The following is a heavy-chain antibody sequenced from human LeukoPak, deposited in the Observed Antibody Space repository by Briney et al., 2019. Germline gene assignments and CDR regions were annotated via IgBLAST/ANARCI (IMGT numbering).Heavy chain of an antibody. CDR3: ARGLWQLVEDYYYYMDV. CDR2: MNPNSGNT. D-gene: IGHD6-6*01. J-gene: IGHJ6*03. CDR1: GYTFTSYD. Sequence: ASVKVSCKASGYTFTSYDINWARQATGQGLEWMGWMNPNSGNTGYAQKFQGRVTMTRNTSISTAYMELSSLRSEDTAVYYCARGLWQLVEDYYYYMDVWGKGTTVTVSS. V-gene: IGHV1-8*01.